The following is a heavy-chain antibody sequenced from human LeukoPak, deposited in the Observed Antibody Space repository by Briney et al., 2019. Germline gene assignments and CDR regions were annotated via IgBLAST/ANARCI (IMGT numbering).Heavy chain of an antibody. CDR3: ARLEEVASA. V-gene: IGHV4-38-2*01. Sequence: PSETLSLTCAVPGHSISSGYYWGWIRQPPGKGLEWIGSIYHSGSTYYNPSLKSRVTISVDTSKNQFSLKLSSVTAADTAVYYCARLEEVASAWGQGTLVTVSS. CDR2: IYHSGST. D-gene: IGHD5-24*01. CDR1: GHSISSGYY. J-gene: IGHJ5*02.